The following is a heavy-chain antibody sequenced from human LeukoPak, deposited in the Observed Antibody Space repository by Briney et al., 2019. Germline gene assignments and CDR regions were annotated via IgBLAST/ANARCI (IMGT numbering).Heavy chain of an antibody. Sequence: GGSLRLSCAASGFTFSSYAMSWVRQAPGKGLEWVSAISGSGGSTYYADSAKGRFTISRDNSKNTLYLQMNSLRAEDTAVYYCAKDRGDGYNLFTAVLDYWGQGTLVTVSS. D-gene: IGHD5-24*01. V-gene: IGHV3-23*01. CDR1: GFTFSSYA. CDR2: ISGSGGST. J-gene: IGHJ4*02. CDR3: AKDRGDGYNLFTAVLDY.